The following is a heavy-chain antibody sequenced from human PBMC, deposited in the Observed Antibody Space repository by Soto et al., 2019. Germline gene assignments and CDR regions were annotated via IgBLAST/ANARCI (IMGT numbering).Heavy chain of an antibody. CDR1: GGSVSSGSYY. J-gene: IGHJ4*02. CDR3: ARTYGGYYDY. Sequence: PSETLSLTCTVSGGSVSSGSYYWSWIRQPPGKGLECVGYIYYSGSTNYNPSLKSRVTISVDTSKNQFSLKLSSVTAADTAVYYCARTYGGYYDYWGQGTLVTVSS. V-gene: IGHV4-61*01. CDR2: IYYSGST. D-gene: IGHD2-8*01.